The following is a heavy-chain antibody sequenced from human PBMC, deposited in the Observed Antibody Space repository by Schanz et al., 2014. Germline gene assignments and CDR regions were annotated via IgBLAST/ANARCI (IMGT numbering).Heavy chain of an antibody. CDR1: GFTFTTNA. CDR2: ISSYSTI. J-gene: IGHJ4*02. CDR3: AREGERKGMLPYYFDY. Sequence: EVQLVESGGGLVQPGGSLRLSCAASGFTFTTNAMSWVRQAPGKGPEWISYISSYSTIHYADSVKGRFTISRDNARNSLFLQMNSLRDEDTAVYYCAREGERKGMLPYYFDYWGQGALVTVSS. V-gene: IGHV3-48*02. D-gene: IGHD3-10*01.